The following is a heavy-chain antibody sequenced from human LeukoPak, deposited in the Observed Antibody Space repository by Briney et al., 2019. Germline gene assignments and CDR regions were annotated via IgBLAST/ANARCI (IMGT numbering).Heavy chain of an antibody. CDR1: GYSISSGYY. V-gene: IGHV4-38-2*02. CDR3: ARGINYGDYPTPFDY. CDR2: IYHSGIT. D-gene: IGHD4-17*01. Sequence: SETLSLTCTVSGYSISSGYYWGWIRQPPGKGLEWIGSIYHSGITYYNPSLKSRVTISVDTSKNQFSLKLSSVTAADTAVYYCARGINYGDYPTPFDYWGQGTLVTVSS. J-gene: IGHJ4*02.